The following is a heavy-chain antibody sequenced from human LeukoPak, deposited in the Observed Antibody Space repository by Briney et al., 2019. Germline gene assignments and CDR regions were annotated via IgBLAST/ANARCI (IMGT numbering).Heavy chain of an antibody. D-gene: IGHD2-15*01. CDR3: AREAYSCDV. J-gene: IGHJ6*02. Sequence: GGSLRLSCAASGFTFSSYAVHWVRQAPGKGLEWVAVISYDGSNKYYADSVKGRFTISRDNSKNTLYLQMNSLRAEDTAVYYCAREAYSCDVWGQGTTVTVSS. V-gene: IGHV3-30-3*01. CDR2: ISYDGSNK. CDR1: GFTFSSYA.